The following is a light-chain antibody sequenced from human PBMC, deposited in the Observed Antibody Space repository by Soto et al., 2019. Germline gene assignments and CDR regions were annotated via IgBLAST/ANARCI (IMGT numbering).Light chain of an antibody. V-gene: IGKV1-39*01. CDR1: QSISNY. J-gene: IGKJ1*01. CDR2: AAS. Sequence: DIQMTQSPSSLSASVGDRVNITCRASQSISNYLNWYQQKPGKAPKLLIYAASSLQPGVPSRFSGSGSGTDFTLNINSLQPEDFATYYCQRSYATPRTFGQGTKVEIK. CDR3: QRSYATPRT.